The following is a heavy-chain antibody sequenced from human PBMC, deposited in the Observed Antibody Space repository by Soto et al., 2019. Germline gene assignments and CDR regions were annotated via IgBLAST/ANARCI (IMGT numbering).Heavy chain of an antibody. D-gene: IGHD3-22*01. V-gene: IGHV4-31*03. J-gene: IGHJ4*02. CDR3: ARDVYSDSSGYYFDY. CDR1: GGSISSGDYY. CDR2: IYYSGST. Sequence: PSETLSLTCTVSGGSISSGDYYWSWIRQHPGKGLEWIGHIYYSGSTQYNPSLRSRVTISVDTSKNQFSLKLSSVTAADTAVYYCARDVYSDSSGYYFDYWGQGTLVTVS.